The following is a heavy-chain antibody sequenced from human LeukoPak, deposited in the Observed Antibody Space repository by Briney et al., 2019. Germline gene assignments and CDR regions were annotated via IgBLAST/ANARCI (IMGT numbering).Heavy chain of an antibody. CDR2: INPNSGGT. CDR3: ARVGIAVAGRFGYFDY. D-gene: IGHD6-19*01. V-gene: IGHV1-2*02. J-gene: IGHJ4*02. CDR1: GYTFTGYY. Sequence: ASVKVSCKASGYTFTGYYMHWVRQAPGQGLEWMGWINPNSGGTNYAQKFQGRVTMTRDTSISTAYMELSRLRSDDTAVYYCARVGIAVAGRFGYFDYWGQGTLVTVSS.